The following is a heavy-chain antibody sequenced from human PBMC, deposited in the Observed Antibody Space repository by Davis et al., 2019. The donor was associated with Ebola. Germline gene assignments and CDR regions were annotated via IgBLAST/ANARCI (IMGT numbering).Heavy chain of an antibody. Sequence: PSETLSLTCTVSRDSITTYYWGWIRQPPGKGLEWIGHIYHSGNTKYNPSLESRVSISVDTSKNHFSLKLSSVTAADTAVYYCARIDYGAYAVEYWGQGTPVTVSS. V-gene: IGHV4-59*01. CDR2: IYHSGNT. J-gene: IGHJ4*02. CDR3: ARIDYGAYAVEY. D-gene: IGHD4-17*01. CDR1: RDSITTYY.